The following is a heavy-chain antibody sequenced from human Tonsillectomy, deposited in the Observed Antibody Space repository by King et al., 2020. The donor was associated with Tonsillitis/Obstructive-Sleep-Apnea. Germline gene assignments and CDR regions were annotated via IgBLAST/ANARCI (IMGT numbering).Heavy chain of an antibody. V-gene: IGHV4-34*01. CDR3: AKSSRFDP. J-gene: IGHJ5*02. Sequence: VQLPQWGAGLLKPSETLFLTCAVYGGSFSAYYWNWIRQPPGKGLEWIGEINHSGSINYNPSLKSRVIISVDTSKNQFSLKLSSVSAADTAVYYCAKSSRFDPWGQGTLVTVSS. CDR2: INHSGSI. CDR1: GGSFSAYY.